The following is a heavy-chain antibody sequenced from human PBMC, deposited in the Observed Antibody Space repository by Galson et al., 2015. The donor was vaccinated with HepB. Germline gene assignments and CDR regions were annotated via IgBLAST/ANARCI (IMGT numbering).Heavy chain of an antibody. V-gene: IGHV6-1*01. CDR2: TYYRSKWYN. D-gene: IGHD2-15*01. CDR1: GDSVSSNSVA. Sequence: AISGDSVSSNSVAWNWIRQSPSRGLEWLGRTYYRSKWYNDYAVSVKSRITINPDTYKNQFSLQLNSVTPEDTAVYYCARVPDCSGCSCYWYFDLWVRGTLVTVSS. CDR3: ARVPDCSGCSCYWYFDL. J-gene: IGHJ2*01.